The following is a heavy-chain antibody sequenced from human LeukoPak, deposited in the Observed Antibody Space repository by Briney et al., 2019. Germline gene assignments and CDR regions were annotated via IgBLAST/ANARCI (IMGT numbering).Heavy chain of an antibody. V-gene: IGHV1-2*02. CDR3: ARDRGRDGYSDY. Sequence: ASVTVSCKASGYTFTGYYMHWVRQAPGQGLEWMGWINPNSGGTNYAQKFQGRVTMTRDTSISTAYMELSRLRSDDTAVYYCARDRGRDGYSDYWGQGTLVTVSS. D-gene: IGHD5-24*01. J-gene: IGHJ4*02. CDR1: GYTFTGYY. CDR2: INPNSGGT.